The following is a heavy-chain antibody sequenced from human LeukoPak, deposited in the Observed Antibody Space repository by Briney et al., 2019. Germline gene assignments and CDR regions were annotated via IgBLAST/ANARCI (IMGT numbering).Heavy chain of an antibody. D-gene: IGHD6-19*01. Sequence: ASVKVSCKASGYTFTGYYMHWVRQAPGQGLEWMGRINPKNGDTNYAQKFQGRVTMTRDTSISTAYMELSRLRSDDTAVYYCASKDRSGWYGEGIFDYWGQGTLVTVSS. CDR1: GYTFTGYY. CDR2: INPKNGDT. V-gene: IGHV1-2*06. J-gene: IGHJ4*02. CDR3: ASKDRSGWYGEGIFDY.